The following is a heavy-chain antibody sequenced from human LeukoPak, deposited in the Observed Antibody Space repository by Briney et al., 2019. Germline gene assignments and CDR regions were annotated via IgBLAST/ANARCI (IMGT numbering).Heavy chain of an antibody. V-gene: IGHV1-2*02. Sequence: GASVKVSCKASGYTFTVYYMHWVRQAPGRGLEWMGWINPNSGGTNYAQKFQGRVTMTRDTSISTAYMELSRLRSDDTAVYYCASPGYCSGGSCPEGAFDIWGQGTMVTVSS. J-gene: IGHJ3*02. CDR1: GYTFTVYY. CDR3: ASPGYCSGGSCPEGAFDI. CDR2: INPNSGGT. D-gene: IGHD2-15*01.